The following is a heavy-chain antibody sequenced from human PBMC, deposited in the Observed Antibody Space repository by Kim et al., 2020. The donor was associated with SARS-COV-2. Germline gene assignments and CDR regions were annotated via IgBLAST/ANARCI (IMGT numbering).Heavy chain of an antibody. CDR3: VRGLQGFDY. Sequence: ASVKVSCKASGYSFTKYTIQWVRQAPGQSLEWMGWIYAGDGGTKFAQNFQGRVTLTGDTSASTAYMELSSLTSEDTAVYYCVRGLQGFDYWGQGVLVTVSS. J-gene: IGHJ4*02. D-gene: IGHD5-18*01. V-gene: IGHV1-3*01. CDR2: IYAGDGGT. CDR1: GYSFTKYT.